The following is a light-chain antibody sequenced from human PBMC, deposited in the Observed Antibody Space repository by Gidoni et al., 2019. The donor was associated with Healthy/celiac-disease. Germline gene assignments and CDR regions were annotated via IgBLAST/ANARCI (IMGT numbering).Light chain of an antibody. CDR3: QAADSSGTKV. V-gene: IGLV3-25*03. CDR1: ALPKQY. J-gene: IGLJ3*02. CDR2: KDS. Sequence: SYELTQPPSVSVSPGQKARITCSGDALPKQYAYWYQQKPGQAPVLVIYKDSERPSGIPERFSGSRSGATVTLAISGGQAEDEADYYCQAADSSGTKVFGGGTKLTVL.